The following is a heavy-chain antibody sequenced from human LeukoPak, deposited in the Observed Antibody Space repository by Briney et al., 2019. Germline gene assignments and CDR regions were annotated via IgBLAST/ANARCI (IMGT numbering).Heavy chain of an antibody. CDR3: ARAFGGLASIDY. Sequence: SETLSLTCTVSGGSISSYYWSWIRQPPGKGLEWIGYIYYSGSTNYNPSLKSRVTISVDTSKNQFSLKLSSVTAADTAVYYCARAFGGLASIDYWGQGTLVTVSS. CDR1: GGSISSYY. CDR2: IYYSGST. V-gene: IGHV4-59*01. D-gene: IGHD3-10*01. J-gene: IGHJ4*02.